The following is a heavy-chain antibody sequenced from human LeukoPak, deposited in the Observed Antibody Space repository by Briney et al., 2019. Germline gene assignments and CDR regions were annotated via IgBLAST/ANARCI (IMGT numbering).Heavy chain of an antibody. CDR2: ISGSGGST. CDR1: GFTFSSYA. Sequence: GGSLRLSCAASGFTFSSYAMSWVRQAPGKGLEWVSAISGSGGSTYYADSVKGRFTISRDNSKNTLYLQMNSLRAEDTAVYYCAKKLAETGVGLNYYDSSGYYSVDYWGQGTLVTVSS. J-gene: IGHJ4*02. D-gene: IGHD3-22*01. V-gene: IGHV3-23*01. CDR3: AKKLAETGVGLNYYDSSGYYSVDY.